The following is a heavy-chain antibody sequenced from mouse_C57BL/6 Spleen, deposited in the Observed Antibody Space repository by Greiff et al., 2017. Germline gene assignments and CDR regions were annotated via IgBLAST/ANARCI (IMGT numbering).Heavy chain of an antibody. V-gene: IGHV1-64*01. CDR2: IHPNSGST. CDR3: AAYYSNYDWYIDV. Sequence: QVQLKQPGAELVKPGASVKLSCKASGYTFTSYWMHWVKQRPGQGLEWLGMIHPNSGSTNYHEKFQSKATLTVDKSSCTAYMQLSSLTSEDSAVYYCAAYYSNYDWYIDVWGTGTTVTVSS. CDR1: GYTFTSYW. D-gene: IGHD2-5*01. J-gene: IGHJ1*03.